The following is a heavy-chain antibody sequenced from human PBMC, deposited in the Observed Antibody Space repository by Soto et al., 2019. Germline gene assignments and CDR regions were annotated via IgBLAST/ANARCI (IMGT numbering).Heavy chain of an antibody. V-gene: IGHV3-11*06. CDR3: ARDYDSSGYPEI. J-gene: IGHJ3*02. D-gene: IGHD3-22*01. Sequence: GVSLRLSCAASGFPFSDYYMSWIRQAPGKGLEWVSYISSRSSYTNYADSGKGRFTISRDNAKNSLYLQMNSLRAQDTAVYYCARDYDSSGYPEIWRQGTMVTVSS. CDR2: ISSRSSYT. CDR1: GFPFSDYY.